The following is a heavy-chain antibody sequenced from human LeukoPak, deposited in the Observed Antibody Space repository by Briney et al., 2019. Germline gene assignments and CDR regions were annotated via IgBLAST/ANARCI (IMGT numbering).Heavy chain of an antibody. D-gene: IGHD3-3*01. CDR2: IDARSGIV. CDR3: ARTYDFGRGPPGDAFDN. CDR1: GFTFTMFG. V-gene: IGHV3-48*01. Sequence: GSLRLSCAASGFTFTMFGMNWGRQAPGKGLEGVSYIDARSGIVYYADSVQGRFTISRDVAKDSVFLQMNSLRVDDTAVYYCARTYDFGRGPPGDAFDNWGQGTLVTVPS. J-gene: IGHJ3*02.